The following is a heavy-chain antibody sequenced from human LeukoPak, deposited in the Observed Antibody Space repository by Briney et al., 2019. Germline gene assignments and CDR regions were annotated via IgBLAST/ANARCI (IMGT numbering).Heavy chain of an antibody. D-gene: IGHD6-13*01. Sequence: SETLSLTCTVSGGSISSSSYYWGWIRQPPGKGLEWIGSIYYSGSTYYNPSLKSRVTISVDTSKNQFSLKLSSVTAADTVVYYCARRAVAAGTEFDYWGQGTLVTVSS. CDR1: GGSISSSSYY. V-gene: IGHV4-39*01. J-gene: IGHJ4*02. CDR2: IYYSGST. CDR3: ARRAVAAGTEFDY.